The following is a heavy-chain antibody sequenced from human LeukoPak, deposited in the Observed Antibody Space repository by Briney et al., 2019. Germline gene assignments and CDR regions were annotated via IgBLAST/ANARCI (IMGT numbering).Heavy chain of an antibody. CDR3: ARDRSGVLWFGESLNWFDP. V-gene: IGHV1-2*06. CDR2: INPNSGGT. CDR1: GYTFTGYY. Sequence: GASVKVSCKASGYTFTGYYMHWVRQAPGQGLEWMGRINPNSGGTNYAQKFQGRVTMTRDTSISTAYMELSRLRSDDTAVYYCARDRSGVLWFGESLNWFDPWGQGTLVTVSS. J-gene: IGHJ5*02. D-gene: IGHD3-10*01.